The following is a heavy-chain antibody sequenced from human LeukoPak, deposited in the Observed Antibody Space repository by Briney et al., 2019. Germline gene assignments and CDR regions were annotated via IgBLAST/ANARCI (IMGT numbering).Heavy chain of an antibody. J-gene: IGHJ4*02. CDR3: VKVSNSDWNMFFDY. V-gene: IGHV3-23*01. Sequence: GGSLRLSCAASGFTFTNYVLNWVRQAPGKGLEWVSSISNNGDTTHYVDSVKGRFAISRDNSKNTLFLQMNRLRAEDTAVYHCVKVSNSDWNMFFDYWGQGTLVTVSS. CDR2: ISNNGDTT. D-gene: IGHD1/OR15-1a*01. CDR1: GFTFTNYV.